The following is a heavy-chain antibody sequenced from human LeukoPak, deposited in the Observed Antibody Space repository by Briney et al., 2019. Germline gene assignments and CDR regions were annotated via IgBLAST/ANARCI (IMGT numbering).Heavy chain of an antibody. CDR2: IYYSGST. V-gene: IGHV4-59*01. J-gene: IGHJ5*02. CDR1: GGSISGYY. D-gene: IGHD3-3*01. CDR3: ARVLLSNYDFWSGYSNWFDP. Sequence: SETLSLTCTVSGGSISGYYWSWIRQPPGKGLEYIGYIYYSGSTNYSPSLKSRVTISVDTSKNQFSLKLSSVTAADTAVYYCARVLLSNYDFWSGYSNWFDPWGQGTLVTVSS.